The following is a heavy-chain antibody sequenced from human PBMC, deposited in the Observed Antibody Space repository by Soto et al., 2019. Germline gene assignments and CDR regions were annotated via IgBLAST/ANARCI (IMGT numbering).Heavy chain of an antibody. D-gene: IGHD2-2*01. CDR1: GGSISSGGYY. J-gene: IGHJ6*02. CDR2: IYYSGST. CDR3: ARRVVPAAMPMGDYYYYYGMDV. V-gene: IGHV4-31*03. Sequence: QVQLQESGPGLVKPSQTLSLTCTVSGGSISSGGYYWSWIRQHPGKGLEWIGYIYYSGSTYYNPSLKSRVTISVDTSKNQFSLKLSSVTAADTAVYYCARRVVPAAMPMGDYYYYYGMDVWGQATTVTVTS.